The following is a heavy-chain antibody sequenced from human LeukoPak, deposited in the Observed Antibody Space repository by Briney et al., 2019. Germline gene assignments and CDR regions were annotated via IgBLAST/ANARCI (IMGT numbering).Heavy chain of an antibody. Sequence: GGSLRLSCAASGFTFSRFWMSWARQAPGKGLEWVANIKHDGSQKYYVDSAKGRFTISRDNAKNSVYLQMNSLTAEDTAVYYCARDGMGGIKAFDMWGQGTMVTVSS. D-gene: IGHD3-10*01. CDR2: IKHDGSQK. V-gene: IGHV3-7*05. CDR1: GFTFSRFW. CDR3: ARDGMGGIKAFDM. J-gene: IGHJ3*02.